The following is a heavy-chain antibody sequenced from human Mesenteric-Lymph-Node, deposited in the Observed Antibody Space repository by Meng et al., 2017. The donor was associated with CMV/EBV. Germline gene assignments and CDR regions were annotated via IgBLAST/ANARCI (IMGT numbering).Heavy chain of an antibody. V-gene: IGHV5-51*01. CDR2: IYPGDSDT. D-gene: IGHD6-13*01. CDR3: ARRSNTWSDY. J-gene: IGHJ4*02. Sequence: GESLKISCKDSGYSFSTYWIGWVRQMPGKGLEWMGIIYPGDSDTRYSPSFQGQVTISADKSISTAYLQWSSLKASDTAMYYCARRSNTWSDYWGQGTLVTVSS. CDR1: GYSFSTYW.